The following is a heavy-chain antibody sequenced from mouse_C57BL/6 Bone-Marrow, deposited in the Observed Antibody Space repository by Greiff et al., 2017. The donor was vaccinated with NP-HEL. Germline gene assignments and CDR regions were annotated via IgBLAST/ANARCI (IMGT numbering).Heavy chain of an antibody. V-gene: IGHV5-4*03. D-gene: IGHD2-2*01. CDR3: ARCYYGYDYFDY. CDR1: GFTFSSYA. Sequence: EVKLVESGGGLVKPGGSLKLSCAASGFTFSSYAMSWVRQTPEKRLEWVATISDGGSYTYYPDNVKGRFTISRDNAKNNLYLQMSHLKSEDTAMYYCARCYYGYDYFDYWGQGTTLTVSS. J-gene: IGHJ2*01. CDR2: ISDGGSYT.